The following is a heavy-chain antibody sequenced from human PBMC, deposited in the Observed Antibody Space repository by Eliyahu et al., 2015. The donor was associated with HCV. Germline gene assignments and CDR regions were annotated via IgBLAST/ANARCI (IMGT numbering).Heavy chain of an antibody. CDR3: ARGPYDSSGYHLRAFDM. CDR1: AGSISSYY. CDR2: VYHSGSI. V-gene: IGHV4-59*01. J-gene: IGHJ3*02. D-gene: IGHD3-22*01. Sequence: QVQLQESGPGLVKPSETLSLTCTVSAGSISSYYWSWIRQPPGKGLEWIGFVYHSGSINYNASLKSRVTMSADTSKNQFSLKLSSVTAADTAVYYCARGPYDSSGYHLRAFDMWGHGTVVTVSS.